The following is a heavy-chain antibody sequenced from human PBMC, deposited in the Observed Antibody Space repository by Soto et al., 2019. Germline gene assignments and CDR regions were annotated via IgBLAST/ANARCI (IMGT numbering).Heavy chain of an antibody. D-gene: IGHD1-20*01. V-gene: IGHV3-74*01. CDR1: GFTFSSYW. CDR2: INSDGSST. CDR3: ARALITGGYYYYGMDV. J-gene: IGHJ6*02. Sequence: PGGSLRLSCAASGFTFSSYWMHWVRQAPGKGLVWVPRINSDGSSTSYADSVKGRFTISRDNAKNTLYLQMNSLRAEDTAVYYCARALITGGYYYYGMDVWGQGTTVTVSS.